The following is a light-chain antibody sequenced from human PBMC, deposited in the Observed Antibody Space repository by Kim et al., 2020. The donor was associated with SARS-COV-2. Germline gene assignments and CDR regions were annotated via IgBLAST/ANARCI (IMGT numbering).Light chain of an antibody. CDR3: QQCKSAPWT. Sequence: ASREDRATISCRASQGISNYLAWYQQKPGKVPKLLIYAASALQSGVPSRFSGSGSGTDFTLTITSLQPEDVAAYYCQQCKSAPWTFGQGTKVDIK. J-gene: IGKJ1*01. CDR2: AAS. CDR1: QGISNY. V-gene: IGKV1-27*01.